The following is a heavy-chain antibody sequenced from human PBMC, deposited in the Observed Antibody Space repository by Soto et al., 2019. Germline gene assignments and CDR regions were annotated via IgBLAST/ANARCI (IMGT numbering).Heavy chain of an antibody. V-gene: IGHV1-18*04. CDR1: GYTFTSYG. Sequence: GASVKVSCKASGYTFTSYGISWVRQAPGQGLEWMGWISAYNGKTNYAQKLQGRVTMTTDTSTSTAYMELRSLRSDDTDVYYCARDGSSSWSDYYYGMDVWGQGTTVTVSS. CDR3: ARDGSSSWSDYYYGMDV. J-gene: IGHJ6*02. CDR2: ISAYNGKT. D-gene: IGHD6-13*01.